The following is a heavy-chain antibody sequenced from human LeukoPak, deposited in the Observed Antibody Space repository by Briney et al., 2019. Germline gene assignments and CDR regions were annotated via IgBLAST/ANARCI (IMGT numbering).Heavy chain of an antibody. V-gene: IGHV3-30*03. Sequence: GGSLRLSCAASGFTFSNYGMSWVRQAPGKGLEWVAVISYDGSNKYYADSVKGRFTISRDNSKNTLYLQMNSLRAEDTAVYYCARGGWYYFEYWGQGVLVTVSS. CDR1: GFTFSNYG. CDR3: ARGGWYYFEY. J-gene: IGHJ4*02. CDR2: ISYDGSNK.